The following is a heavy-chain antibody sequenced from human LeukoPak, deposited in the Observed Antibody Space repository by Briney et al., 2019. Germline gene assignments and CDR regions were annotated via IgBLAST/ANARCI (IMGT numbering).Heavy chain of an antibody. CDR3: AREGPYGDYVRWYFDL. CDR2: IKQDGSEK. V-gene: IGHV3-7*01. CDR1: GFTFSSYW. Sequence: GGSLRLSCAASGFTFSSYWMSWVRQAPGKGLEWVANIKQDGSEKYYVDSVKGRFTISRDNAKNSLYLQMNSLRAEDTAVYYCAREGPYGDYVRWYFDLWGRGTLVTVSS. J-gene: IGHJ2*01. D-gene: IGHD4-17*01.